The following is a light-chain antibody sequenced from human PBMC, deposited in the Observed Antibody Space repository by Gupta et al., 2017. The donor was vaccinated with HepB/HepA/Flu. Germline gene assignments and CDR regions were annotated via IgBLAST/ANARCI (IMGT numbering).Light chain of an antibody. CDR1: QSISTN. Sequence: DIVMTQSPATLSMSPGERASLSCRASQSISTNLAWYQQKPGQAPRLLIYAASTRATDIPGRFSASRSGTEFTLTISRLQSEDFAVYYCQQYYRWPRTFGQGTKVDIK. J-gene: IGKJ1*01. V-gene: IGKV3-15*01. CDR3: QQYYRWPRT. CDR2: AAS.